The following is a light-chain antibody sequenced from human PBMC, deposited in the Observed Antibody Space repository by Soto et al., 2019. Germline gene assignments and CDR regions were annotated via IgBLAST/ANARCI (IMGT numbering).Light chain of an antibody. J-gene: IGKJ2*01. Sequence: EIVLTQSPATLYLSPGERATLASRASQSVGTYLAWYQHNPGQPPRLPIYDSSNRATGIPARLSGSGYGTDFTLTISSPEPEDVAVYYCQHRYSSPNTFGQGTQQEIK. V-gene: IGKV3-11*01. CDR1: QSVGTY. CDR3: QHRYSSPNT. CDR2: DSS.